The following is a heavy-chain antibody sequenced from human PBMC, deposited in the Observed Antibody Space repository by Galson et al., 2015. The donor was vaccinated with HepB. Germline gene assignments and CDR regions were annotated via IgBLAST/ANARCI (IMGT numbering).Heavy chain of an antibody. J-gene: IGHJ4*02. CDR3: VSSGGYNYWEDDFDY. V-gene: IGHV3-33*08. CDR1: GLSFNEYG. Sequence: SLRLSCAASGLSFNEYGLHWVRQAPGKGLEWLSVIWRDGSKKYYADSVKGRFTISRDNSQSTLYLHMNSLRVEDTAVYYCVSSGGYNYWEDDFDYWGQGTLVTVSS. CDR2: IWRDGSKK. D-gene: IGHD5-24*01.